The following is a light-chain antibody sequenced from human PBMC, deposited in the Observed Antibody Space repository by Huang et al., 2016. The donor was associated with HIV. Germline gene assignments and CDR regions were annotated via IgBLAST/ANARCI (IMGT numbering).Light chain of an antibody. CDR1: QSINSY. CDR3: HQTFSTLET. CDR2: GAS. Sequence: DIQLTQSPSSLSASVGDRVTITCRASQSINSYLNWYQQKPGKAPKLLIYGASYLQSGVPSRFSDSGSGTDFTLTISGLQPDDFATYYCHQTFSTLETFGQGTKLEIK. J-gene: IGKJ2*01. V-gene: IGKV1-39*01.